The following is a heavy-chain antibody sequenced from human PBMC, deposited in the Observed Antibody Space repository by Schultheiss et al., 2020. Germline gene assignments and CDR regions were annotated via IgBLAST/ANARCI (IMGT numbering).Heavy chain of an antibody. J-gene: IGHJ5*02. CDR2: LSGSGGST. CDR1: GFTFSSYG. Sequence: GGSLRLSCAASGFTFSSYGMHWVRQAPGKGLEWVSSLSGSGGSTYHADSVKGRFTISRDNSKNTLYLQMNSLRAEDTAVYYCAKDSHYTPPSIAAPYNWFDPWGQGTLVTVSS. CDR3: AKDSHYTPPSIAAPYNWFDP. V-gene: IGHV3-23*01. D-gene: IGHD6-6*01.